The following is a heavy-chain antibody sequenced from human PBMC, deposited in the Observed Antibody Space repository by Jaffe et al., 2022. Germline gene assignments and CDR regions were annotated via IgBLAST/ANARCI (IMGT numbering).Heavy chain of an antibody. CDR2: IYTSGST. Sequence: QVQLQESGPGLVKPSQTLSLTCTVSGGSISSGSYYWSWIRQPAGKGLEWIGRIYTSGSTNYNPSLKSRVTISVDTSKNQFSLKLSSVTAADTAVYYCARDGGGLIRGGIDAFDIWGQGTMVTVSS. V-gene: IGHV4-61*02. J-gene: IGHJ3*02. CDR1: GGSISSGSYY. CDR3: ARDGGGLIRGGIDAFDI. D-gene: IGHD3-10*01.